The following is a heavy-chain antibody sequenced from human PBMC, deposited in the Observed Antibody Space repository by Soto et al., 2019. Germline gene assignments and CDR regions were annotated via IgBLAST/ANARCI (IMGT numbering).Heavy chain of an antibody. CDR2: IKQDGSEK. J-gene: IGHJ6*02. CDR3: ARDRYSYYDFWSGSLPYYYYGMEV. CDR1: GFTFSSYW. D-gene: IGHD3-3*01. V-gene: IGHV3-7*01. Sequence: RGSLRLSCAASGFTFSSYWMSWVRQAPGKGLEWVANIKQDGSEKYYVDSVKGRFTISRDNAKNSLYLQMNSLRAEDTAVYYCARDRYSYYDFWSGSLPYYYYGMEVWGQGTTVTVSS.